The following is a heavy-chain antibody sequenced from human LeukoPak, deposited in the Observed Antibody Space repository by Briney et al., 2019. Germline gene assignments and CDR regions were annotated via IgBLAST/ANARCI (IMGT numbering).Heavy chain of an antibody. CDR1: GFTFSSYW. Sequence: GGSLRLSCAASGFTFSSYWMSWVRQAPGKGLEWVANIKQDGSEKYYVDSVKGRFTISRDNAKNSLYLQMNSLRAEDTAVYYCARDGALTYYYDSSGYYFDCWGQGTLVTVSS. D-gene: IGHD3-22*01. CDR3: ARDGALTYYYDSSGYYFDC. J-gene: IGHJ4*02. CDR2: IKQDGSEK. V-gene: IGHV3-7*01.